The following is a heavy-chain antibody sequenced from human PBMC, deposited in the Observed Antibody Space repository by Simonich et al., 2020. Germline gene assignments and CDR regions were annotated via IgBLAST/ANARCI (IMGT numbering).Heavy chain of an antibody. CDR1: GGSISSYY. D-gene: IGHD1-26*01. J-gene: IGHJ6*02. CDR2: SYYSGST. Sequence: QVQLQESGPGLVKPSETLSLTCTVSGGSISSYYWSWIRQPPGKVLEWIGYSYYSGSTSYNPPLKSRVNVSVDTSKNQVSLKRSSVTAADTAVYYCARSLGYYYYYYGRDVWGQGTTVTVSS. V-gene: IGHV4-59*08. CDR3: ARSLGYYYYYYGRDV.